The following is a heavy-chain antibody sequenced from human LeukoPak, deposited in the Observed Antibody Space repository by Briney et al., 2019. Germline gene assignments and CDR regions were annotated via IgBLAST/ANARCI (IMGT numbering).Heavy chain of an antibody. CDR2: ISSSSSTI. Sequence: GGSLRLSCAASGFTFSRYNMNWVRQAPGKGLEWVSYISSSSSTIYYADSVKGRFTISRDNAKNSLYLQMNSLRAEDTAVYYCARLAGTGSYRRRFDYWGQGTLVTVSS. CDR3: ARLAGTGSYRRRFDY. D-gene: IGHD1-26*01. V-gene: IGHV3-48*04. J-gene: IGHJ4*02. CDR1: GFTFSRYN.